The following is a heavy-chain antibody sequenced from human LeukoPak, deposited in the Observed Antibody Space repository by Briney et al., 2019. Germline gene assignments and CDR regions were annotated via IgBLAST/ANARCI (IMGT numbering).Heavy chain of an antibody. CDR3: ARDGGTWYFDL. J-gene: IGHJ2*01. D-gene: IGHD3-16*01. CDR1: GYTFNTYR. V-gene: IGHV1-18*01. Sequence: AASVNVSCTASGYTFNTYRFSWVRQAPRQGLEWLGWINPLNGHTEYAQKFQGRVTMTTDTSTNTVYMHLRSLRSDDTAVYYCARDGGTWYFDLWGRGTLVSVSS. CDR2: INPLNGHT.